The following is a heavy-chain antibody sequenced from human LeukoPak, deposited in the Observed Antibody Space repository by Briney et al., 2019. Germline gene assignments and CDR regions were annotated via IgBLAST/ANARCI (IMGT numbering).Heavy chain of an antibody. CDR2: ISYDGSNK. J-gene: IGHJ4*02. CDR1: GFTFSTYG. D-gene: IGHD6-19*01. CDR3: ANDRGWYFDY. V-gene: IGHV3-30*18. Sequence: GGSLRLSCVASGFTFSTYGMHWVRQAPGKGLEWVAFISYDGSNKYFADSVKGRFTISRDNSKNTLYLQMNSLRPEDTAVYYCANDRGWYFDYWGQGTLVTVSS.